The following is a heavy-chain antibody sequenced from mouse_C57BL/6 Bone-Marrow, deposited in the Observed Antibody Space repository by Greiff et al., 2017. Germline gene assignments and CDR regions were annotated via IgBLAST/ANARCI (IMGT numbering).Heavy chain of an antibody. Sequence: EVKLMESGPGLVKPSQSLSLTCSVTGYSITSGYYWNWIRQFPGNKLEWMGYISYDGSNNYNPSLKNRISITRDTSKNQFFLKLNSVTTEDTATYYCASYGKNGAYWGQGTLVTVSA. J-gene: IGHJ3*01. CDR3: ASYGKNGAY. CDR2: ISYDGSN. V-gene: IGHV3-6*01. D-gene: IGHD2-1*01. CDR1: GYSITSGYY.